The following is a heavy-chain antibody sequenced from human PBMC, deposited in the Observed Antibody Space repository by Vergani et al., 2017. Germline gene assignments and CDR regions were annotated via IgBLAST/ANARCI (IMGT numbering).Heavy chain of an antibody. Sequence: EVQLVESGGGVVQPGGSLRLSCAASGFTFDDYAMSWVRQAPGKGLEWVSAISGSGGSTYYADSVKGRFTISRDNSKNTLYLQMNSLRAEDTAVYYCAKIVVVVAATRDDYWGQGTLVTVSS. CDR2: ISGSGGST. CDR1: GFTFDDYA. CDR3: AKIVVVVAATRDDY. J-gene: IGHJ4*02. D-gene: IGHD2-15*01. V-gene: IGHV3-23*04.